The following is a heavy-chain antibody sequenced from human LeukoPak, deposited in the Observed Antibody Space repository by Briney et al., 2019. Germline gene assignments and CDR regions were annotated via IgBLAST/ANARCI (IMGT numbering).Heavy chain of an antibody. J-gene: IGHJ4*02. CDR3: ARDSGSKGLY. CDR1: RFTFSSYW. V-gene: IGHV3-7*01. CDR2: IKQDGSEK. D-gene: IGHD1-26*01. Sequence: GGSLRLSCAASRFTFSSYWMSWVRQAPGKGLEWVANIKQDGSEKYYVDSVKGRFTISRDNAKNSLYLQMNSLRAEDTAVYYCARDSGSKGLYWGQGTLVTVPS.